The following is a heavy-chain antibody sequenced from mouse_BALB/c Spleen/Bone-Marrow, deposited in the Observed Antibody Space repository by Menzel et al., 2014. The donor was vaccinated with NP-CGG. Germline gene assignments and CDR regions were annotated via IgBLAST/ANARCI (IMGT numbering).Heavy chain of an antibody. CDR2: INPSNGRT. CDR3: ARYDGPAWFAY. V-gene: IGHV1S81*02. CDR1: GYTFTSHW. J-gene: IGHJ3*01. D-gene: IGHD2-3*01. Sequence: QVQLQQSGAELVKPGASVKLSCKASGYTFTSHWIHWVKLRPGQGHEWIGEINPSNGRTNYNEKFKNKATLTVDKSSSTAYIQLSSLTSEDSAVYYCARYDGPAWFAYWGQGTLVTVSA.